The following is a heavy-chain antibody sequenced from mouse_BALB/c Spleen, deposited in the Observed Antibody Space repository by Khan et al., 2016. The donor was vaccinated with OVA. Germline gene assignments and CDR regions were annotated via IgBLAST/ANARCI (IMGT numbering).Heavy chain of an antibody. CDR2: IDPAKGNT. CDR3: TYSCSLYGMDY. J-gene: IGHJ4*01. D-gene: IGHD6-2*01. CDR1: GFKITDIY. V-gene: IGHV14-3*02. Sequence: EVELEESGAELVKPGASVKLSCTASGFKITDIYIHWVKQRPVQGLEWIGRIDPAKGNTNFDPKFQGKASITADTSSNTAYLQLSSLTSEDTAVYYCTYSCSLYGMDYWGQGTSVTVSS.